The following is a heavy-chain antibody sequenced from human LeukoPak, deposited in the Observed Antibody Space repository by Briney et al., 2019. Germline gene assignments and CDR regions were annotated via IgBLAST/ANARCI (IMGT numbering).Heavy chain of an antibody. V-gene: IGHV3-23*01. CDR3: AKCFWSGYYTGYYFDY. J-gene: IGHJ4*02. Sequence: PGGSVTLSCSASGFTFRSFAMMWLRPAPGKGREGVSALSGSDGSIYHADSVKGRFTIYRDNYKNTLYLQMNSLRAEDTAVYYCAKCFWSGYYTGYYFDYWGQGTMVTVSS. CDR2: LSGSDGSI. CDR1: GFTFRSFA. D-gene: IGHD3-3*01.